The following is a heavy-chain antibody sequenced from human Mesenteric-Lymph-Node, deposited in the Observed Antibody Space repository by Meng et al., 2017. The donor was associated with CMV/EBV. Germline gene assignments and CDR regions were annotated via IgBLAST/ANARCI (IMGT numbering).Heavy chain of an antibody. D-gene: IGHD6-19*01. CDR1: DGSISRSAHY. CDR3: AIQLGIAVAGHYFDY. V-gene: IGHV3-66*02. CDR2: IYSGGST. Sequence: ETLSLTCTVSDGSISRSAHYWAWIRQAPGKGLEWVSVIYSGGSTYYADSVKGRFTISRDNSKNTLYLQMNSLRAEDTAVYYCAIQLGIAVAGHYFDYWGQGTLVTVSS. J-gene: IGHJ4*02.